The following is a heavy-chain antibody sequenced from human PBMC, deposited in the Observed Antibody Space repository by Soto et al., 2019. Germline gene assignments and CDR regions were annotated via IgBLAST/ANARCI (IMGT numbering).Heavy chain of an antibody. Sequence: AAVKVSCKASGYSFSDYAMHWVRQAPGEGLEWMGWIHPNGGDTISAQKFQCRVTLTRDTSINTVYMELTRLTSDDTAVYFCARAILQNLYSYYAMDVWGQGTTVTFSS. D-gene: IGHD3-3*01. CDR2: IHPNGGDT. J-gene: IGHJ6*02. V-gene: IGHV1-2*02. CDR3: ARAILQNLYSYYAMDV. CDR1: GYSFSDYA.